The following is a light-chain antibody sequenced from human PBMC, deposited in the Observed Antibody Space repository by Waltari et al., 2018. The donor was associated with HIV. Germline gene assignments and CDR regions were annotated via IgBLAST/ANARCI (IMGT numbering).Light chain of an antibody. CDR2: CAS. V-gene: IGKV3-15*01. Sequence: EVVMTQSPATLSVSPGERATLSCRASQNIANNLTWNQQKPGQPPRLLIFCASTRATGIPARFSGSGSGTEFTLTISSLQSEDFAVYYCQQYNKWPWTFGQGTRVEIK. CDR3: QQYNKWPWT. CDR1: QNIANN. J-gene: IGKJ1*01.